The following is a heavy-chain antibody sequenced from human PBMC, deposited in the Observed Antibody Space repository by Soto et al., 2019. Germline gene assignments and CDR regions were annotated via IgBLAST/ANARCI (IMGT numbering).Heavy chain of an antibody. CDR3: AHRVLRTVFGLVTTTAIYFDF. Sequence: QITLNESGPTVVRPTETLTLTCRFSGFSLTTSGVGVGWIRQSPGKAPEWIALIYWDDDKRYSASLKSRLTITEYTSKNQVVLTVSDLDPTDTATYYCAHRVLRTVFGLVTTTAIYFDFWGQGTPVAVSS. D-gene: IGHD3-3*01. J-gene: IGHJ4*02. V-gene: IGHV2-5*02. CDR1: GFSLTTSGVG. CDR2: IYWDDDK.